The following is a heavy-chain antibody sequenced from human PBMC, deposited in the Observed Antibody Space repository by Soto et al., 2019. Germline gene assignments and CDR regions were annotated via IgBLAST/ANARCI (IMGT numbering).Heavy chain of an antibody. CDR1: GYSFTSYW. J-gene: IGHJ5*02. V-gene: IGHV5-51*01. D-gene: IGHD2-15*01. CDR3: ARYCSGGSCHNPGGFDP. Sequence: PGESLKISCKGSGYSFTSYWIGWVRQMPGKGLEWMGIIYPGDSDTRYSPSFQGQATISADKSISTAYLQWSSLKASDTAMYYCARYCSGGSCHNPGGFDPWGQGTLVTVSS. CDR2: IYPGDSDT.